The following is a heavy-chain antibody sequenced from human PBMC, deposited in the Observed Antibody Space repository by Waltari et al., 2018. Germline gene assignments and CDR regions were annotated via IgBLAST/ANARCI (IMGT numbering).Heavy chain of an antibody. V-gene: IGHV3-7*01. CDR3: ARDSPDKHWKFFGNDH. J-gene: IGHJ4*02. D-gene: IGHD1-1*01. CDR2: INKDGSER. Sequence: EVRLVESGGGLVQPGGSRTPSWGGTGVPRRNYWGTWVRQAPGKGLEWVATINKDGSERYYVDSVRGRFIISKDDAKNSLSLEMNILAVEDTAIYYCARDSPDKHWKFFGNDHWGQGTLVNVSP. CDR1: GVPRRNYW.